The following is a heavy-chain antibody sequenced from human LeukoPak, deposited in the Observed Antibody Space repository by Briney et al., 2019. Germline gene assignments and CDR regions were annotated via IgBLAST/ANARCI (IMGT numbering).Heavy chain of an antibody. CDR2: ISSSGSTI. D-gene: IGHD5-12*01. CDR3: ARSGYDSFDY. CDR1: GFTFSSYA. V-gene: IGHV3-48*03. Sequence: GGSLRLSCAASGFTFSSYAMNWVRQAPGKGLEWVSYISSSGSTIYYADSVKGRFTISRDNAKNSLYLQMNSLRAEDTAVYYCARSGYDSFDYWGQGTLVTVSS. J-gene: IGHJ4*02.